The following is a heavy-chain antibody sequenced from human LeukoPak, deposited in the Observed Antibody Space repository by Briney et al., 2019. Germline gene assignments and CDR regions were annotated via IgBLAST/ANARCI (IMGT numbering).Heavy chain of an antibody. CDR2: INHSGST. D-gene: IGHD3-16*02. V-gene: IGHV4-34*01. J-gene: IGHJ6*03. CDR1: GGSFSGYY. CDR3: ARGSSIGLGRVYYYYYYYMDV. Sequence: SETLSLTCAVYGGSFSGYYWSWIRQPPGKGLEWIGEINHSGSTNYNPSLKSRVTISVDTSKNQFSLKLSSVTAADTAVYYCARGSSIGLGRVYYYYYYYMDVWDKGTTVTVSS.